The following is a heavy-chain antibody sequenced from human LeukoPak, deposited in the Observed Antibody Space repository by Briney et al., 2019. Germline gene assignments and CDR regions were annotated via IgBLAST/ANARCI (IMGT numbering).Heavy chain of an antibody. Sequence: TGGSLRLSCAASGFIFNNYAMSWVRQAPGRGLEWVSAISGSGGSAYYAASVRGRFTISRDNSKNTLFLQMDSLRGEDTAVYYCAQGSYCTGTDCYNMGVWGQGTTVTVSS. V-gene: IGHV3-23*01. CDR1: GFIFNNYA. CDR2: ISGSGGSA. CDR3: AQGSYCTGTDCYNMGV. J-gene: IGHJ6*02. D-gene: IGHD2-2*02.